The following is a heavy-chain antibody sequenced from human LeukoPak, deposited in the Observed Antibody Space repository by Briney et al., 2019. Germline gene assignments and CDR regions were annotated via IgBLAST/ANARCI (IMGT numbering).Heavy chain of an antibody. CDR2: IYYSGNT. CDR3: AKSVDGGNSPFDY. CDR1: GYSISSSNW. J-gene: IGHJ4*02. V-gene: IGHV4-28*01. Sequence: SDTLSLTCAVSGYSISSSNWWSWIRQPPGKGLEWIGYIYYSGNTHYNPSLKSRVTMSVDTSKNQFSLNLSSVTAVDTAIYYCAKSVDGGNSPFDYWGQGTLVTVSS. D-gene: IGHD4-23*01.